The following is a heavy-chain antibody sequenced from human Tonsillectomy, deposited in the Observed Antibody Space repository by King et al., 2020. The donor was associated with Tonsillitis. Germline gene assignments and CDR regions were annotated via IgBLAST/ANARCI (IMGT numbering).Heavy chain of an antibody. V-gene: IGHV1-69*01. Sequence: VQLVESGAEVKKPGSSVKVSCKASGGTFSSYAISWVRQAPGQGLEWMGGIIPIFGTANYAQKFQGRVTITADESTSTAYMELSSLRSEDTAVYYCASPGPLCGGDCYSDYWGQGTLVTVSS. CDR2: IIPIFGTA. D-gene: IGHD2-21*02. CDR3: ASPGPLCGGDCYSDY. CDR1: GGTFSSYA. J-gene: IGHJ4*02.